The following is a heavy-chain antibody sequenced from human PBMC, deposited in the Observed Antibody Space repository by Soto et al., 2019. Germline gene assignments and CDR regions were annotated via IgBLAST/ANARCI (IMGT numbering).Heavy chain of an antibody. J-gene: IGHJ5*02. D-gene: IGHD3-22*01. CDR3: ARMYSSGSGWFHP. V-gene: IGHV4-31*03. CDR2: FYSSGSI. Sequence: PSETLSLPCSLSGYSITSGGYYWSWIRQHPGKGLEWIGSFYSSGSIIYNPSLKSRVSISGDTSRNQFSMTLTSVTAADTALYYCARMYSSGSGWFHPWGQGTLVTVSS. CDR1: GYSITSGGYY.